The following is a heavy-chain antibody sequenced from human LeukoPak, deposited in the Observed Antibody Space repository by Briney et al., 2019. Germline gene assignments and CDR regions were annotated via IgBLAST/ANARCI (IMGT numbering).Heavy chain of an antibody. Sequence: PGGSLRLSCAASGFIFSDYYMSWIRQPPGKGLEWISYISNTGSAVYYADSVKGRLTVSRDNAKNSLYLQLNSLRVEDTAVYYCARDRLPYYDNSGETSPDYWGQGTLVTVSS. CDR1: GFIFSDYY. D-gene: IGHD3-22*01. CDR2: ISNTGSAV. J-gene: IGHJ4*02. CDR3: ARDRLPYYDNSGETSPDY. V-gene: IGHV3-11*01.